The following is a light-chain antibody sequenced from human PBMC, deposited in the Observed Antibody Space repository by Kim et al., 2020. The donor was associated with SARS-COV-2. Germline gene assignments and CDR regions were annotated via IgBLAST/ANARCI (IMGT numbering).Light chain of an antibody. V-gene: IGLV3-21*01. CDR3: QVWDSISNHHV. Sequence: SYVLTQPPSVSVAPEETATITGEGDNIGRKSVHWYQKRPAQAPMLVISYDSDRPSGIPERFSGSNSGNPATLTISRVEAVDEADYFCQVWDSISNHHVFGGEPQLTVL. CDR1: NIGRKS. J-gene: IGLJ3*02. CDR2: YDS.